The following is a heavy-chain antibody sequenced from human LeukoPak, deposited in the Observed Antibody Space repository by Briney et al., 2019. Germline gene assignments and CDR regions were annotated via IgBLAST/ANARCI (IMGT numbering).Heavy chain of an antibody. CDR1: GYTFTGYY. J-gene: IGHJ5*02. V-gene: IGHV1-8*02. CDR3: VRDGEGVAISVNYWFDP. CDR2: MNPINGNT. D-gene: IGHD3-10*01. Sequence: ASVKVSCKASGYTFTGYYMHWVRQATGQGLEWMGWMNPINGNTGYAQKFQGRVTMTRDTSISTAYMELRSLRSDDTAVYYCVRDGEGVAISVNYWFDPWGQGTLVTVSS.